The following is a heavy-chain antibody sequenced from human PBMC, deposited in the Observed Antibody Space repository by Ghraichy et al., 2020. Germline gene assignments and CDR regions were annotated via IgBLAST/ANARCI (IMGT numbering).Heavy chain of an antibody. CDR3: AIWTDIVVVTTMDFYGMDV. D-gene: IGHD2-2*01. V-gene: IGHV1-8*01. CDR2: MNPNSGNT. CDR1: GYTFTSYD. Sequence: ASVKVSCKASGYTFTSYDINWVRQATGQGLEWMGWMNPNSGNTGYAQKFQGRVTMTRNTSISTAYMELSSLRSEDTAVYYCAIWTDIVVVTTMDFYGMDVWGQGTTVTVSS. J-gene: IGHJ6*02.